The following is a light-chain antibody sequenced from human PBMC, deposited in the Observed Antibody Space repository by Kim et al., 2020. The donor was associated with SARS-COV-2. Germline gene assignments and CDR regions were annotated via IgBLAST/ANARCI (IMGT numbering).Light chain of an antibody. CDR2: DNN. Sequence: GQKVTISCSGSSSNIGNNYLSWYQQRPGTAPKLLIYDNNKRPSGIPGRFSGSESGTSATLGITGLQTGDEADYYCGTWDSSLSAWVFGGGTQLTVL. J-gene: IGLJ3*02. CDR1: SSNIGNNY. V-gene: IGLV1-51*01. CDR3: GTWDSSLSAWV.